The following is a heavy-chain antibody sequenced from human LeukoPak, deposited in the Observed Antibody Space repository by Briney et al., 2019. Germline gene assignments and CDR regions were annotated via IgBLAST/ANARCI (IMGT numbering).Heavy chain of an antibody. D-gene: IGHD3-22*01. Sequence: PGGSLRLSCAASGFTVSSNYMSWVRQAPGKGLEWVSVIYSGGTTYYAGSVKGRFTISRDNSKNTLYLQMNSPRAEDTAVYYCARDSSGLSYFDYWGQGTLVTVSS. CDR1: GFTVSSNY. V-gene: IGHV3-66*01. J-gene: IGHJ4*02. CDR2: IYSGGTT. CDR3: ARDSSGLSYFDY.